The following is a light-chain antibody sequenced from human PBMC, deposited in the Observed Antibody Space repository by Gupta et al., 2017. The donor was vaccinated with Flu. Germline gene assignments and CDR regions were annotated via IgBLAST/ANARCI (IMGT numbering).Light chain of an antibody. J-gene: IGKJ4*01. CDR2: LGS. Sequence: ISCRSSQILLQITGHNYLDWYLQKPGQFPQLLIYLGSTRASGVPDRFSGSGSGTDFTLKISRVEAEDVGVYFCMQARQTPLTFGGGTKVEIQ. CDR3: MQARQTPLT. V-gene: IGKV2-28*01. CDR1: QILLQITGHNY.